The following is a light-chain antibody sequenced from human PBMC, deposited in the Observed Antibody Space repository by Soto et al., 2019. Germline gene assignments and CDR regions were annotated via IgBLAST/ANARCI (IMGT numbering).Light chain of an antibody. J-gene: IGKJ1*01. Sequence: DIQMTQSPSSLSASVGDRVTITCRASQGISNYLAWYQQKPGKVPKLLIYATSTLQSGVPSRFSGSGSGTNFTITISGLQPEDVATYYCQKYNSAPWTFGQGTKVQIK. V-gene: IGKV1-27*01. CDR3: QKYNSAPWT. CDR1: QGISNY. CDR2: ATS.